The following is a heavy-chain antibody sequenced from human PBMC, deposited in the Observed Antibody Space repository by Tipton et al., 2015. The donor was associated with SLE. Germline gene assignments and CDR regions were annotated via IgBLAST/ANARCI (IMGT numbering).Heavy chain of an antibody. J-gene: IGHJ5*02. CDR1: GGSFSGYS. CDR3: ARGTDQNWFDP. CDR2: IDHFGNT. V-gene: IGHV4-34*01. D-gene: IGHD4-17*01. Sequence: LRLSCAVYGGSFSGYSWSWIRQPPGKGLEWIGEIDHFGNTNYNPSLKSRVTVSVDTSKNQFSLKLSSVTAADTAVYYCARGTDQNWFDPWGQGTLVTVSS.